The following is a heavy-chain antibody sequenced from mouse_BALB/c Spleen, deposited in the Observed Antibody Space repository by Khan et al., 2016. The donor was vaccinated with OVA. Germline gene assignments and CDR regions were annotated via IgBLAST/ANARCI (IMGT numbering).Heavy chain of an antibody. V-gene: IGHV2-6-1*01. D-gene: IGHD2-10*01. J-gene: IGHJ4*01. Sequence: QVQLKQSGPGLAAPSQTLSITCTISGFSLTNYGVHWVRQPPGKGLEWLVVIWSDGSTHYYSVLKSRLTITNDNSQSQVFLKMNKLQTDDTAIYVGARQPYYHYNNMDYWGQGTSVTVSS. CDR3: ARQPYYHYNNMDY. CDR1: GFSLTNYG. CDR2: IWSDGST.